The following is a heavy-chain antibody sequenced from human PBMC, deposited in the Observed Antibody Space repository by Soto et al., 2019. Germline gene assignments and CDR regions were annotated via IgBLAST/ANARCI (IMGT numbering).Heavy chain of an antibody. V-gene: IGHV6-1*01. CDR1: GDSVSSNSAA. J-gene: IGHJ6*02. CDR3: ARWAHENGYLDV. D-gene: IGHD5-18*01. CDR2: TYYRSKWYH. Sequence: PSQTLSLTCDISGDSVSSNSAAWNWIRQSPSRDLEWLGRTYYRSKWYHEYGVSVKSRITINPDTSKNQFSLQLNSVTPEDMAVYYCARWAHENGYLDVWGLGTTVTVSS.